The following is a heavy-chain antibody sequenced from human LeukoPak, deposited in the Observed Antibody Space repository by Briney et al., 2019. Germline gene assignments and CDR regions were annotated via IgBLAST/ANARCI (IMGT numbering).Heavy chain of an antibody. CDR1: GFTFDDYA. J-gene: IGHJ4*02. CDR3: AKAPGELPDY. V-gene: IGHV3-43D*03. CDR2: ISWDGGST. D-gene: IGHD3-10*01. Sequence: QAGGSLRLSCAASGFTFDDYAMHWVRQAPGKGLEWVSHISWDGGSTYYADSVKGRFTISRDNSKNSLYLQMNSLRAEDTALYYCAKAPGELPDYWGQGTLVTVSS.